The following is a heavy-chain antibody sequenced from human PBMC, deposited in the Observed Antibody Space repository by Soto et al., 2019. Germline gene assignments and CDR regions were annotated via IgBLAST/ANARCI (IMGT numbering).Heavy chain of an antibody. J-gene: IGHJ4*02. D-gene: IGHD6-6*01. CDR2: IYYSGST. V-gene: IGHV4-59*01. CDR1: GGSISSYY. Sequence: SETLSLTCTVPGGSISSYYWSWIRQPPGKGLEWIGYIYYSGSTNYNPSLKSRVTISVDTSKNQFSLKLSSVTAADTAVYYCARSDGAIAARPHPFGYWGQGTLVTVSS. CDR3: ARSDGAIAARPHPFGY.